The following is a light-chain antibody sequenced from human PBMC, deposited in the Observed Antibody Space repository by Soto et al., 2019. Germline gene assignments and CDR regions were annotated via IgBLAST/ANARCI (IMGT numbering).Light chain of an antibody. J-gene: IGKJ1*01. CDR1: ERIYSAY. CDR3: QQYGNSPIT. V-gene: IGKV3-20*01. CDR2: GTS. Sequence: VLTQSPGTLSLSLGERATLSCRASERIYSAYLGWYQQKPGQAPRLLIYGTSSRATGIPDRFSGSGSGTDFTLTISRLEPEDFAVYYCQQYGNSPITFGQGTKVDI.